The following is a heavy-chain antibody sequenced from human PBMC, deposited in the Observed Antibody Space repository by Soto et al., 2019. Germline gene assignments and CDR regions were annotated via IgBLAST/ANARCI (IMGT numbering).Heavy chain of an antibody. CDR2: ISGSGGST. D-gene: IGHD3-9*01. V-gene: IGHV3-23*01. CDR1: GFTFSGYA. Sequence: EVQLLESGGGLVQPGGSLRLSCAASGFTFSGYAMSWVRQAPGKGLEWVSAISGSGGSTYYADSVKGRFTISRDNSKNTLYLQMNSRRAEDTAVYYCAKNVWGITIFGGMDVWGQGTTVTVSS. J-gene: IGHJ6*02. CDR3: AKNVWGITIFGGMDV.